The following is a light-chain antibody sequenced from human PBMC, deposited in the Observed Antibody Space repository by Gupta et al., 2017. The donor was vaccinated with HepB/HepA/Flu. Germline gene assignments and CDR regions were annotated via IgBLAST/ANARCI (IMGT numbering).Light chain of an antibody. Sequence: ENVFTQSPGTLSLSPGEGATLSCRASQGVGGDNLAWYQQRRGQSPRLIIYNTSRTAVGTTDRFSGCGDLKDFTRTSSRREDEDCAVYYLQQDCSSDSFGGGTKVEIK. CDR3: QQDCSSDS. V-gene: IGKV3-20*01. J-gene: IGKJ4*01. CDR1: QGVGGDN. CDR2: NTS.